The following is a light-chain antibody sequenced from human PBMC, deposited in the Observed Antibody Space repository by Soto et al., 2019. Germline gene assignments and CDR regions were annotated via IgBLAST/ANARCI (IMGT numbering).Light chain of an antibody. Sequence: EIVLTQSPATLSLSPGERATLSCRASQSVSRYLAWYQQRPGQAPRLLIYDASNRATGVPARFSGSGSGTDFTLTISSLEPEDCATYYYQQYNSYSYTFGQGTKLEIK. CDR3: QQYNSYSYT. CDR1: QSVSRY. J-gene: IGKJ2*01. V-gene: IGKV3-11*01. CDR2: DAS.